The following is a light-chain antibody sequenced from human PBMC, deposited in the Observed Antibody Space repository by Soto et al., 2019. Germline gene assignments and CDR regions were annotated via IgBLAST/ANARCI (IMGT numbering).Light chain of an antibody. Sequence: QSALTQPPSASGSPGQSVTISCIGTSSDVGDYNYVSWYQHHPGKAPKLMIFEVSKRPSGVPDRFSGSKSGNTASLPISGLQAEDEADYYCSSYAGSNNYVFGTGTKLTVL. CDR2: EVS. V-gene: IGLV2-8*01. CDR3: SSYAGSNNYV. CDR1: SSDVGDYNY. J-gene: IGLJ1*01.